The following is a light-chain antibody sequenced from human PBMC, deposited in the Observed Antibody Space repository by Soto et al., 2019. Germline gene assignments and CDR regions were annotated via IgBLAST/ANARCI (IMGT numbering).Light chain of an antibody. CDR2: GVS. CDR3: SSYRSSIIPVV. V-gene: IGLV2-14*01. J-gene: IGLJ2*01. Sequence: QSALTQPASVSGSPGQSITISCTGTSSGIGGYNYVSWYQQHPGKAPKLMIYGVSNRPSGVSGRFFGSKSGNTASLTISGLQPEDEADYYCSSYRSSIIPVVFGGGTKLTVL. CDR1: SSGIGGYNY.